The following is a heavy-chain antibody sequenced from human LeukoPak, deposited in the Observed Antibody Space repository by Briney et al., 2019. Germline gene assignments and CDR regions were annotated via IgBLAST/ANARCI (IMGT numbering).Heavy chain of an antibody. V-gene: IGHV4-34*01. Sequence: PSETLSLTCAVYGGSFSGYYWSWIRQPPGKGLEWIGEIYHSGSTNYNPSLKSRVTMSLDKSKNQFSLKLTSVTAADTAVYYCAREAAGQWFDPWGQGTLVTVSS. CDR3: AREAAGQWFDP. J-gene: IGHJ5*02. CDR1: GGSFSGYY. D-gene: IGHD6-25*01. CDR2: IYHSGST.